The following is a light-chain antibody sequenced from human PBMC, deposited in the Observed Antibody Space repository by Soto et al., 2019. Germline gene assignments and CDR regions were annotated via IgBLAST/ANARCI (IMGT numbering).Light chain of an antibody. J-gene: IGLJ2*01. Sequence: QSVLTQPHSASGAPGERVTIACSGSSSNIGSTYVYWYQQHPGTAPKLVIYRNNQRPSGVPDRFPGSKSGTSASLAISGLWSVDEADYYCAACDDRLSGRGVVFAGGTKLTVL. CDR2: RNN. V-gene: IGLV1-47*03. CDR3: AACDDRLSGRGVV. CDR1: SSNIGSTY.